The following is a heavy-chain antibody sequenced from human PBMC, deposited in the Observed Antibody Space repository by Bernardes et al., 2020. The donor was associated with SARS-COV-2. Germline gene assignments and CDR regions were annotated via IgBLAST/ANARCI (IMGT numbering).Heavy chain of an antibody. CDR3: ARGPVGTPDF. J-gene: IGHJ4*02. D-gene: IGHD1-26*01. CDR2: INPNSGIT. CDR1: GYTFTGYY. V-gene: IGHV1-2*02. Sequence: ASVKVSCKASGYTFTGYYMHWVRQAPGQGLEWMGWINPNSGITNYAQKFQGRVTMTRDTSITTAYMELSGLKSDDTAVYYCARGPVGTPDFWGQGTLVTVSS.